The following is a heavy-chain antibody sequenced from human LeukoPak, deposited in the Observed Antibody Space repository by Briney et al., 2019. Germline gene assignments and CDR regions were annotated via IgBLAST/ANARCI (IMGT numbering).Heavy chain of an antibody. V-gene: IGHV1-69*04. CDR2: IIPIFGIA. D-gene: IGHD6-19*01. J-gene: IGHJ6*02. CDR3: ARGAVAWYYGMDV. Sequence: GASVKVSCKASGGTFSSYAISWVRQAPGQGLEWMGRIIPIFGIANYAHKFQGRVTITADKSTSTAYMELSSLRSEDTAVYYCARGAVAWYYGMDVWGQGTTVTVSS. CDR1: GGTFSSYA.